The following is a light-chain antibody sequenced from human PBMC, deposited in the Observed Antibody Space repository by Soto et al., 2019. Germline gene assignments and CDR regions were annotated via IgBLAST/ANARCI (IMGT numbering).Light chain of an antibody. CDR1: SSNIGSNT. CDR3: AAWDDSLIHVV. J-gene: IGLJ2*01. V-gene: IGLV1-44*01. CDR2: SNN. Sequence: QSVLTQPPSASGTPGQRVTISCSGSSSNIGSNTVNWYQQLPGTAPKLLIYSNNQRPSGVPDRFSGSKSGTSASLAISGLQSEDEDDYYCAAWDDSLIHVVFGGGTKLTVL.